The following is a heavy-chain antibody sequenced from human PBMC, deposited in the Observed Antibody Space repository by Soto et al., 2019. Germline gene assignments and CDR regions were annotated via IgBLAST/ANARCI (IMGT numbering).Heavy chain of an antibody. CDR3: XXXXXXXXSSLYFDAFDI. Sequence: EVQLVESGGGLVQPGGSLRLSCAASGFNFGSSWMTWVRQAPGKGLEWVANIKKDGSKISYLDSVRGRFTISRDNAKXXXXXXXXXXXXXXXXXXXXXXXXXXXXSSLYFDAFDIWGRGTMVTVSS. CDR1: GFNFGSSW. D-gene: IGHD6-13*01. J-gene: IGHJ3*02. V-gene: IGHV3-7*02. CDR2: IKKDGSKI.